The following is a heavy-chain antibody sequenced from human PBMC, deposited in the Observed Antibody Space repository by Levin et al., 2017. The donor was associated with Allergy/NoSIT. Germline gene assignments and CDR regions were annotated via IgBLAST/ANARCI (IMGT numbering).Heavy chain of an antibody. CDR3: ARDLTSSWYYFDS. CDR1: GYTFTGYY. Sequence: ASVKVSCKASGYTFTGYYMNWVRQAPGQGLEWMGWINPKSGGTNYAQKFQVRVTMTTDTTISTAYMELNNLRSDDTAYYYCARDLTSSWYYFDSWGQGTLVTVSS. D-gene: IGHD6-13*01. J-gene: IGHJ4*02. V-gene: IGHV1-2*02. CDR2: INPKSGGT.